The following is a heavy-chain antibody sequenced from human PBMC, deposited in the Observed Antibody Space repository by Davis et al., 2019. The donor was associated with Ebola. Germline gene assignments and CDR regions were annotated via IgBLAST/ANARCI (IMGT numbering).Heavy chain of an antibody. CDR2: ISYDGSNK. V-gene: IGHV3-30*03. D-gene: IGHD3-10*01. CDR3: ARVVRGHDAFDI. CDR1: GFTFSSYG. J-gene: IGHJ3*02. Sequence: PGGSLRLSCAASGFTFSSYGMHWVRQAPGKGLEWVAVISYDGSNKYYADSVKGRFTISRDNAKNSLYLQMNSLRAEDTAVYYCARVVRGHDAFDIWGQGTMVTVSS.